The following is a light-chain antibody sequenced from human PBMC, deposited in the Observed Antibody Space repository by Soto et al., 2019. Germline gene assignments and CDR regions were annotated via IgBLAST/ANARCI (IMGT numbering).Light chain of an antibody. Sequence: DIQMTQSPSSLSASVGDRVTITCRASQSISSYLNWSQQKPGKAPKLLIYAASSLQSGVPSRFSGSGSGTDFTLTISSLKPEDFATYYCQRSFRTPLTFGGGTKVEIK. CDR3: QRSFRTPLT. CDR2: AAS. J-gene: IGKJ4*01. V-gene: IGKV1-39*01. CDR1: QSISSY.